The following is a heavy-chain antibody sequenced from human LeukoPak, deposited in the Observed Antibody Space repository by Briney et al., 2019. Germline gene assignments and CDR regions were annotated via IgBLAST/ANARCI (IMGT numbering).Heavy chain of an antibody. CDR1: GFTFSSYA. Sequence: WGSLRLSCVASGFTFSSYAMAWVRQAPGKGLEWVSVINESGGTTYYAAFVKGRFTISRDSSKNTLYLQLSSLRAEDTALYYCAKADSTSLNWFDPWGQGTLVTVSS. J-gene: IGHJ5*02. CDR3: AKADSTSLNWFDP. CDR2: INESGGTT. V-gene: IGHV3-23*01. D-gene: IGHD3-16*02.